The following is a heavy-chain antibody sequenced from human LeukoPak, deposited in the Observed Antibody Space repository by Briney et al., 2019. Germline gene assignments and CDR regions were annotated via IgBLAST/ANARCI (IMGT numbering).Heavy chain of an antibody. V-gene: IGHV3-66*01. J-gene: IGHJ4*02. Sequence: GGSLRLSCAASGFTVSSNYMSWVRQAPGKALEWVSVIYSADNIYYADSVKGRFTISRDNTKNTLYLQMNSLRVEDTAVYYCARDGNYYDSANYPTPFDFWGPGTLVTVSS. CDR2: IYSADNI. D-gene: IGHD3-22*01. CDR3: ARDGNYYDSANYPTPFDF. CDR1: GFTVSSNY.